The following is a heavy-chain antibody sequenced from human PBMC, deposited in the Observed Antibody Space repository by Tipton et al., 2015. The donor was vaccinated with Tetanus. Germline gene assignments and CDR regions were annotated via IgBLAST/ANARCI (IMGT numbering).Heavy chain of an antibody. CDR2: IYPGDSDT. Sequence: QSGAEVKEAGESLRISCKASGYRFSSYWIAWVRQMPGKGLEWVGLIYPGDSDTKISPSFRGQVTFSVDKSTTTAYLQWSSLKASDTAIYYCAKGDPGNFDSWGQGTQVIVSS. CDR1: GYRFSSYW. V-gene: IGHV5-51*01. D-gene: IGHD3-9*01. J-gene: IGHJ4*02. CDR3: AKGDPGNFDS.